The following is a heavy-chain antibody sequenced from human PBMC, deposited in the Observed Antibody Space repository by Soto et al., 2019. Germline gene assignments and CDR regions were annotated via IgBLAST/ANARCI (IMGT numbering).Heavy chain of an antibody. CDR3: ARSPGDIVLVPAASYYYYGMDV. CDR1: GFTFSSYA. V-gene: IGHV3-30-3*01. D-gene: IGHD2-2*01. J-gene: IGHJ6*02. CDR2: ISYDGSNK. Sequence: GESLKISCAASGFTFSSYAMHWVRQAPGKGLEWVAVISYDGSNKYYADSVKGRFTISRDNSKNTLYLQMNSLRAEDTAVYYCARSPGDIVLVPAASYYYYGMDVWGQGTTVTVAS.